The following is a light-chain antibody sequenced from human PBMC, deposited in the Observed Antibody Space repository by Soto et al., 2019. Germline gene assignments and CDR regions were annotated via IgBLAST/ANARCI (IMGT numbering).Light chain of an antibody. CDR2: DVS. V-gene: IGLV2-14*01. CDR3: SSYTGGSTVV. CDR1: SSDIGDYNY. Sequence: QSALTHPASVSGSPGQSIAISCTGSSSDIGDYNYVSWYQQHPGKAPKLMIFDVSNRPSGVSNRFSGSMSGNTASLTISGLQPEDEADYYCSSYTGGSTVVFGGGTKLTVL. J-gene: IGLJ2*01.